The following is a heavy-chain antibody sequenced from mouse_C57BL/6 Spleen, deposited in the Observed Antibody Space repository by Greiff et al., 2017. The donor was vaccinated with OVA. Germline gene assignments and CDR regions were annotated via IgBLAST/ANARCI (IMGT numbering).Heavy chain of an antibody. Sequence: QVQLKQPGAELVKPGASVKLSCKASGYTFTSYWMHWVKQRPGQGLEWIGMIHPNSGSTNYNEKFKSKATLTVDKSSSTAYMQLSSLTSEDSAVYYCARERDYGSSPWYFDVWGTGTTVTVSS. V-gene: IGHV1-64*01. CDR1: GYTFTSYW. CDR2: IHPNSGST. CDR3: ARERDYGSSPWYFDV. J-gene: IGHJ1*03. D-gene: IGHD1-1*01.